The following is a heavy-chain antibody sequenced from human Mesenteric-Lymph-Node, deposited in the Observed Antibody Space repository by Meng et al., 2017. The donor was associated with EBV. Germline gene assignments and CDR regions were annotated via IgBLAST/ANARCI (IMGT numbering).Heavy chain of an antibody. CDR1: CASVSSHEFS. CDR3: ARGGDYHDY. J-gene: IGHJ4*02. Sequence: QVQLRESGSGLVKPSQTLSLTCVVSCASVSSHEFSWSWLRQPPGKGLEWIGFIYHAGATNYNPSLKSRVTLSIDKSQNQFSLRLSSVSAADTAVYYCARGGDYHDYWGQGILVTVSS. CDR2: IYHAGAT. V-gene: IGHV4-30-2*01.